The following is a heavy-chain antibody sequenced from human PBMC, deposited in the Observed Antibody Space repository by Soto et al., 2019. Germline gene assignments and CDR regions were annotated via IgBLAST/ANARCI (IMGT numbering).Heavy chain of an antibody. Sequence: SETLSLTCAVYGGSFSGYYWSWVRQPPGKGLEWIGEINHSGSTNYNPSLKSRVTISVDKSKNQFSLKLSSVTAADTAVYYCARVTIDILTGYYNFDYWGQGTLVTVSS. D-gene: IGHD3-9*01. CDR1: GGSFSGYY. V-gene: IGHV4-34*01. J-gene: IGHJ4*02. CDR2: INHSGST. CDR3: ARVTIDILTGYYNFDY.